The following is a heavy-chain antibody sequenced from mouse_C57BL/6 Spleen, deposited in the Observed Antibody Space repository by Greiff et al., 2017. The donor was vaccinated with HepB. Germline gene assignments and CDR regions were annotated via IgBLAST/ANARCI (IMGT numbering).Heavy chain of an antibody. CDR2: IDPSDSYT. J-gene: IGHJ2*01. CDR1: GYTFTSYW. CDR3: AKSYYYGSSLYFDY. D-gene: IGHD1-1*01. Sequence: VQLQQSGAELVMPGASVKLSCKASGYTFTSYWMHWVKQRPGQGLEWIGEIDPSDSYTNYNQKFKGKSTLTVDKSSSTAYMQLSSLTSEDSAVYYCAKSYYYGSSLYFDYWGQGTTLTVSS. V-gene: IGHV1-69*01.